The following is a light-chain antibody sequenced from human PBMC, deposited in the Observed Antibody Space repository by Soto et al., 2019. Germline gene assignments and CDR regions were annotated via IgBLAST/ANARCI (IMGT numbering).Light chain of an antibody. CDR1: QTVRNNY. J-gene: IGKJ1*01. Sequence: EIVLTQSPCTLSLSPGERATLSCRASQTVRNNYLAWYQQKPGQAPRLLIYGASNRATGIPDRFSGSGSGTDFTLTISRLEPEDFAVYYCQQYGSSGTFGQGTKVDI. V-gene: IGKV3-20*01. CDR2: GAS. CDR3: QQYGSSGT.